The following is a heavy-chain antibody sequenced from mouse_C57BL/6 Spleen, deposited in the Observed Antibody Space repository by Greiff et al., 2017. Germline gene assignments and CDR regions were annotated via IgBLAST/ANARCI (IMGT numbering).Heavy chain of an antibody. Sequence: VQLKQSGPELVKPGASVKISCKASGYSFTDYNMNWVKQSNGKSLEWIGVINPNYGTTSYNQKFKGKATLTVDQSASTAYMQLNSLTSEDSAVYYCAREGITTVEDWYFDVWGTGTTVTVSS. J-gene: IGHJ1*03. CDR1: GYSFTDYN. V-gene: IGHV1-39*01. CDR3: AREGITTVEDWYFDV. CDR2: INPNYGTT. D-gene: IGHD1-1*01.